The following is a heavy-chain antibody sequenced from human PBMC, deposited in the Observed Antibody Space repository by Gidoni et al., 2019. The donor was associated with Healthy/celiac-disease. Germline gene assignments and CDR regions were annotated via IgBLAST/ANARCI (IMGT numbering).Heavy chain of an antibody. CDR3: ARLHYDFWSGLGQWFDP. V-gene: IGHV4-34*01. Sequence: QVQLQQWGAGLLKPSETLSLTCAVYGGSFSGYYWSWIRQPPGKGLEWIGEINHSGSTNYNPSLKSRVTISVDTSKNQFSLKLSSVTAADTAVYYCARLHYDFWSGLGQWFDPWGQGTLVTVSS. CDR1: GGSFSGYY. D-gene: IGHD3-3*01. CDR2: INHSGST. J-gene: IGHJ5*02.